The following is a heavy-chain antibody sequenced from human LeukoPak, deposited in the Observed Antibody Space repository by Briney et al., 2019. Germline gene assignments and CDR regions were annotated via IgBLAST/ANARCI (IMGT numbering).Heavy chain of an antibody. D-gene: IGHD2-8*01. CDR1: GFTFSSYW. Sequence: GGSLRLSCATSGFTFSSYWMSWVRQAPGKGLEWVAVISYDGRQNYYADSVKGRFTISRDNSKNTLYLQMNSLRDEDSAAYYCARVYLGRLTAGYFDHWGQGTWVTVSP. V-gene: IGHV3-30*03. CDR3: ARVYLGRLTAGYFDH. CDR2: ISYDGRQN. J-gene: IGHJ4*02.